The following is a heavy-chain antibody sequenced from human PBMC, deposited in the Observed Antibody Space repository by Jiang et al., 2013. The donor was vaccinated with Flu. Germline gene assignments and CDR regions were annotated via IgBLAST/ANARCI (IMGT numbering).Heavy chain of an antibody. Sequence: GLVKPSETLSLTCTVSGGSVSSGSYYWSWIRQPPGKGLEWIGYIYYSGSTNYNPSLKSRVTISVDTSKNQFSLKLSSVTAADTAVYYCASWIQLWSANYYYYGMDVWGQGTTVTVSS. CDR1: GGSVSSGSYY. D-gene: IGHD5-18*01. V-gene: IGHV4-61*01. J-gene: IGHJ6*02. CDR3: ASWIQLWSANYYYYGMDV. CDR2: IYYSGST.